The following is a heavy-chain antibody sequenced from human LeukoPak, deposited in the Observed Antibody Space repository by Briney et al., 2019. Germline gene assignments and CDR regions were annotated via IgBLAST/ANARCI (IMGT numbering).Heavy chain of an antibody. Sequence: GRCLRLSCAASGFPFRSNWIGWVRHAPGRGLVWVSGINGDGINTNYADSVKGRFTISRDNAKNTLYLQMNSLRGEDTAVYYCARTDYYDRWGQGTLVTVSS. CDR1: GFPFRSNW. CDR3: ARTDYYDR. V-gene: IGHV3-74*01. D-gene: IGHD3-22*01. J-gene: IGHJ4*02. CDR2: INGDGINT.